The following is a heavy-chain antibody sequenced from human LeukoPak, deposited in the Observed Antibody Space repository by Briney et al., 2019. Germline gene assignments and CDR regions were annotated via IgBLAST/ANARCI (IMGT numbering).Heavy chain of an antibody. Sequence: GGSLRLSCAASGFTFSSYEMNWVRQAPGKGLEWVSYISSSGSTIYYAYSVKGRFTISRDNANNSLYLQMNSLRAEDTAVYYCAELGITMIGGVWGKGTTVTISS. CDR2: ISSSGSTI. CDR3: AELGITMIGGV. D-gene: IGHD3-10*02. V-gene: IGHV3-48*03. CDR1: GFTFSSYE. J-gene: IGHJ6*04.